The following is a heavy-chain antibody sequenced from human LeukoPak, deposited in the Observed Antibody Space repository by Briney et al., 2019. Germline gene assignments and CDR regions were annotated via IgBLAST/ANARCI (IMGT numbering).Heavy chain of an antibody. J-gene: IGHJ6*02. CDR3: AKVVDPYGGNSAYGMDV. CDR2: ISWNSGSI. D-gene: IGHD4-23*01. Sequence: PGRFLRLSCAASGFTFDDYAMHWVRQAPGKGLEWVSGISWNSGSIGYADSVKGRFTISRDNAKNSLYLQMNSLRAEDTALYYCAKVVDPYGGNSAYGMDVWGQGTTVTVSS. V-gene: IGHV3-9*01. CDR1: GFTFDDYA.